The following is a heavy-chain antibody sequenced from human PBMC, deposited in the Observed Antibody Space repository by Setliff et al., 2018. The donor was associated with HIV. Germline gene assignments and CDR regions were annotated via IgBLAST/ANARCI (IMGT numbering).Heavy chain of an antibody. CDR1: GASISSYS. V-gene: IGHV4-59*01. CDR3: ARDSRWLQFPYFDP. CDR2: IHSYGST. D-gene: IGHD5-12*01. Sequence: SETLSLTCTVSGASISSYSWSWIRQSPGKRLEWIGYIHSYGSTDYNPSLESRVTISVDTSKNQLSLKLRSVAAADTAVYYCARDSRWLQFPYFDPWGQGTPVTVSS. J-gene: IGHJ4*01.